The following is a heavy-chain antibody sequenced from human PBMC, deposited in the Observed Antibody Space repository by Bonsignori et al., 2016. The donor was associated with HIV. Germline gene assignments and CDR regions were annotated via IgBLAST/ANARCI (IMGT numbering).Heavy chain of an antibody. CDR3: AREGYSGYENWYFDL. Sequence: WVRQAPGQGLEWMGGIIPIFGTANYAQKFQGRVTITADESTSTAYMELSSLRSEDTAVYYCAREGYSGYENWYFDLWGRGTLVTVSS. CDR2: IIPIFGTA. D-gene: IGHD5-12*01. V-gene: IGHV1-69*01. J-gene: IGHJ2*01.